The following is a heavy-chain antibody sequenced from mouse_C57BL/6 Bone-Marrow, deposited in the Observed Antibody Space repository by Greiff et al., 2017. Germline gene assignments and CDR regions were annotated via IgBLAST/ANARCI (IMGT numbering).Heavy chain of an antibody. CDR1: GYTFTDYE. Sequence: QVQLQQSGAELVRPGASVTLSCKASGYTFTDYEMHWVKQTPVHGLEWIGAIDPETGGTAYNQKFKGKAILTADKSSSTAYMELRSLTSEDSAVYYCTRGCYYYGSRPFAYWGQGTLVTVSA. D-gene: IGHD1-1*01. CDR3: TRGCYYYGSRPFAY. V-gene: IGHV1-15*01. CDR2: IDPETGGT. J-gene: IGHJ3*01.